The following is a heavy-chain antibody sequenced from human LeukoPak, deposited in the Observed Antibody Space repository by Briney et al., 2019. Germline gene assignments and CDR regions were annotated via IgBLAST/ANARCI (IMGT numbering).Heavy chain of an antibody. Sequence: SETLSLTCTVSGGSISSYYWSWIRQPAGKGLEWIGRIYTSGSTNYNPSLKSRVTMSVDTSKNQFSLKLSSVTAADTAVYYCARMVILEWFNKVSYYFDYWGQGTLVTVSS. J-gene: IGHJ4*02. V-gene: IGHV4-4*07. CDR1: GGSISSYY. D-gene: IGHD3-3*01. CDR2: IYTSGST. CDR3: ARMVILEWFNKVSYYFDY.